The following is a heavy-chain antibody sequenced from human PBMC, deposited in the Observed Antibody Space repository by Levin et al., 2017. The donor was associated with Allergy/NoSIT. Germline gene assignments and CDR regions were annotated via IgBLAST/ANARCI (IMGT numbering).Heavy chain of an antibody. CDR3: ARGSGRSYDKRDL. Sequence: ASVKVFCKASGYTTTSYIINWVRQATGQGLEWMGEMKTNSDDADYAQQFRGRVTLTRDISLNTAYMELSSLRSEDTAMYYCARGSGRSYDKRDLWGQGTLVTVSS. V-gene: IGHV1-8*01. CDR1: GYTTTSYI. D-gene: IGHD2-2*01. CDR2: MKTNSDDA. J-gene: IGHJ4*02.